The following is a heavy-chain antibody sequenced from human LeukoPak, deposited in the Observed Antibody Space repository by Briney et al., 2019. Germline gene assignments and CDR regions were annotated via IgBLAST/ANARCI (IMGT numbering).Heavy chain of an antibody. Sequence: KVSCKASGGTFSSYAISWVRQAPGQGLEWTGGIIPIFGTANYAQKFQGRVTITTDESTSTAYMELSSLRSEDTAVYYCARSRVHTVGATTVFDYWGQGTLVTVSS. CDR1: GGTFSSYA. D-gene: IGHD1-26*01. CDR3: ARSRVHTVGATTVFDY. CDR2: IIPIFGTA. V-gene: IGHV1-69*05. J-gene: IGHJ4*02.